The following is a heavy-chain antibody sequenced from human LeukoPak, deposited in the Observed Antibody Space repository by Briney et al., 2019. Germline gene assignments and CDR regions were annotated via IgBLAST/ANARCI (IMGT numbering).Heavy chain of an antibody. Sequence: GGSLRLSCTASGFTFGDYAMSWFRQAPGKGLEWVGFIRSKAYGGTTEYAASVKGRFTISRDDSKSIAYLQMNSLKTEDTAVYYCTKYYYDSSGYYGLNYSGQGTLVTVSS. CDR2: IRSKAYGGTT. J-gene: IGHJ4*02. D-gene: IGHD3-22*01. CDR1: GFTFGDYA. V-gene: IGHV3-49*03. CDR3: TKYYYDSSGYYGLNY.